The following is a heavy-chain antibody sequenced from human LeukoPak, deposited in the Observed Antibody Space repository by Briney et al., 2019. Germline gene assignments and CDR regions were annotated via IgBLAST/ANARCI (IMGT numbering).Heavy chain of an antibody. D-gene: IGHD2-21*01. Sequence: GGSLRLSCAASGFTFSSYAMGGVRQAPGKGLEWVSSITASGGNTYYADSVKGRFTISRDNSQNTLYLQMNILRAQDTAVFFCDRGGGGWRYYYDYYMDVWGKGTTVTVSS. CDR1: GFTFSSYA. V-gene: IGHV3-23*01. CDR3: DRGGGGWRYYYDYYMDV. CDR2: ITASGGNT. J-gene: IGHJ6*03.